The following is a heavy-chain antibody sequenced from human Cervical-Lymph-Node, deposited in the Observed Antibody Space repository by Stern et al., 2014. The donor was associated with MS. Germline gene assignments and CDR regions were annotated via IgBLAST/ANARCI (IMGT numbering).Heavy chain of an antibody. CDR1: GGTFSKVP. CDR2: IFPVFGTP. Sequence: QVQLVQSGAEVTKPGSSVKVSCKASGGTFSKVPSSWVRQAPGQGLEWVGGIFPVFGTPTYAQEFRGRVTITVDVSTSTVYMELSSLRSDDTAVYYCARSSETSDRWYSLGYDLWGQGTLVTVSS. V-gene: IGHV1-69*01. D-gene: IGHD6-13*01. CDR3: ARSSETSDRWYSLGYDL. J-gene: IGHJ5*02.